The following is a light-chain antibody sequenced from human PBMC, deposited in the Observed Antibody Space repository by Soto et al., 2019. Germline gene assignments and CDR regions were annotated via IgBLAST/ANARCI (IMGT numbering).Light chain of an antibody. CDR3: QHYISYSEA. CDR1: QTISSW. Sequence: DIQMTQSPSTLSGSVGDRVTITCRASQTISSWLAWYQQKPGKAPKLLIYKASTLKSGVPSRFSGSGSGTEFTLTISSLQPDDFAPYYCQHYISYSEAFGPGTKVELK. J-gene: IGKJ1*01. CDR2: KAS. V-gene: IGKV1-5*03.